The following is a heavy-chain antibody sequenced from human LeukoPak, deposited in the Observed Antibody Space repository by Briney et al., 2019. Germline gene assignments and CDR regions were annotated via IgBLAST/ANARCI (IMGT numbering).Heavy chain of an antibody. D-gene: IGHD3-22*01. J-gene: IGHJ4*02. CDR2: INPNSGGI. V-gene: IGHV1-2*02. CDR3: GYDSSGYTLDY. Sequence: GASVKVSCKASGYTFTGYYMHWVRQAPGQGLEWMGWINPNSGGINYAQKFQGRVTMTRDTSISTAYMELSRLRSDDTAVYYCGYDSSGYTLDYWGQGTLVTVSS. CDR1: GYTFTGYY.